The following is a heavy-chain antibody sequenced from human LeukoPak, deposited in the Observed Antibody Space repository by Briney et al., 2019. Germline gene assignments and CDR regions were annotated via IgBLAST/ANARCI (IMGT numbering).Heavy chain of an antibody. Sequence: GGSLRLSCAVSGLIFSDHYIDWVRQAPGKGLEWVGRSRNKAQSFTIHYAASVKGRFTISRDDSKNSLYPQMDSLKTEDTAVYYCARPPYAGSYSIDYWGQGTLVTVSS. CDR2: SRNKAQSFTI. D-gene: IGHD1-26*01. V-gene: IGHV3-72*01. J-gene: IGHJ4*02. CDR3: ARPPYAGSYSIDY. CDR1: GLIFSDHY.